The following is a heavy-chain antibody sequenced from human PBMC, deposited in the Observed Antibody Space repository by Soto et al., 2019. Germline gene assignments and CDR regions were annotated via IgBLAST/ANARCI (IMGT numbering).Heavy chain of an antibody. CDR2: IYYSGST. CDR3: AGRSMGLSQMGKLLLGLDY. J-gene: IGHJ4*02. V-gene: IGHV4-31*03. Sequence: SETLSLTCTVSGGSISSGGYYWSWIRQHPGKGLEWIGYIYYSGSTYYNPSLKSRVTISVDTSKNQFSLKLSSVTAADTAVYYCAGRSMGLSQMGKLLLGLDYWGEETLVT. D-gene: IGHD3-16*01. CDR1: GGSISSGGYY.